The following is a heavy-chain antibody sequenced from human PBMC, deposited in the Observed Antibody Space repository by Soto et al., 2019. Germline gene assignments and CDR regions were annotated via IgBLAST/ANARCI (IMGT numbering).Heavy chain of an antibody. D-gene: IGHD3-3*01. CDR2: ISAYNGNT. CDR3: ARRDYDFWSGYSRRGMDV. CDR1: GYAFTSYG. J-gene: IGHJ6*02. V-gene: IGHV1-18*01. Sequence: ASVKVSCKASGYAFTSYGISWVRQAPGQGLEWMGWISAYNGNTNYAQKLQGRVTMTTDTSTSTAYMELRSLRSDDTAVYYCARRDYDFWSGYSRRGMDVWGQGTTLTVSS.